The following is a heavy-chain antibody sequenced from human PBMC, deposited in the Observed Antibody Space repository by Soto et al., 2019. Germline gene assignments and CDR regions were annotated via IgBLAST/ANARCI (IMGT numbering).Heavy chain of an antibody. J-gene: IGHJ4*02. D-gene: IGHD3-3*01. CDR2: MKKDGSEK. Sequence: EVQLVESGGALVQRGGSLRLSCAASGFSFGDYWMSWVRQAPGKGLEWVAHMKKDGSEKYYVDSVKGRFTVSRDNAENSLYLQMTSLRAEDTAVYYCAKLGSGYYTGLYFDYWGQGTLVTVAS. V-gene: IGHV3-7*03. CDR3: AKLGSGYYTGLYFDY. CDR1: GFSFGDYW.